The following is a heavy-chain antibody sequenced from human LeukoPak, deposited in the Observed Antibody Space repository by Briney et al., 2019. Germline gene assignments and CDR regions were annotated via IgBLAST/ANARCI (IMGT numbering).Heavy chain of an antibody. CDR3: ARARKDGYNNYDY. J-gene: IGHJ4*02. V-gene: IGHV4-61*01. CDR1: GGSISSSSYY. Sequence: SETLSLTCTVSGGSISSSSYYWSWIRQPPGKGLEWIGYIYYSGSTNYNPSLKSRVTISVDTSKNQFSLKLSSVTAADTAVYYCARARKDGYNNYDYWGQGTLVTVSS. D-gene: IGHD5-24*01. CDR2: IYYSGST.